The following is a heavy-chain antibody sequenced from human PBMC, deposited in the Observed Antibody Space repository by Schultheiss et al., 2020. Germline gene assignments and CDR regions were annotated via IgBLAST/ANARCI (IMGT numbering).Heavy chain of an antibody. CDR1: GFTVSSNY. CDR2: IYSCGST. Sequence: GGSLRLSCAASGFTVSSNYMSWVRQAPGKGLEWVSVIYSCGSTYYADSVKGRFTISRDNSKNTLYLQMNSLRAEDTAVYYCARDSGRGYCTSGSCYRAYFDYWGQGTLVTVSS. D-gene: IGHD2-8*01. J-gene: IGHJ4*02. V-gene: IGHV3-66*03. CDR3: ARDSGRGYCTSGSCYRAYFDY.